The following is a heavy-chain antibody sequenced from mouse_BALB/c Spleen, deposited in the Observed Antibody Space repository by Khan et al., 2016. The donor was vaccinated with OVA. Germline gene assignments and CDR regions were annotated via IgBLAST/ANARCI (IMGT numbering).Heavy chain of an antibody. CDR3: GRPAYDGYYDY. CDR2: ISTYSGST. J-gene: IGHJ2*01. D-gene: IGHD2-3*01. Sequence: QVQLQQSVPELVRPGVSVKISCKGSGYTFTDYAMYWVKQSHAKSLEWLALISTYSGSTNYNQKFKGKVTMTVDKSSSAAYMELARLTSEDSAIYCCGRPAYDGYYDYWGQGTAVAVAS. CDR1: GYTFTDYA. V-gene: IGHV1S137*01.